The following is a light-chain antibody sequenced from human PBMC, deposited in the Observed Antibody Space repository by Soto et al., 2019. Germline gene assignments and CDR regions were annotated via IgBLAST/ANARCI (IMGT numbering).Light chain of an antibody. CDR2: AAS. Sequence: DIQLTQSPSFLSASVGDRVTITCRASQGISSYLAWYQQNPGKAPKPLIYAASTLQNGVPSRFSGSGSGTEFTLTISSLQPQDYAAYSCKQLNSLGPGTKVDIK. CDR3: KQLNS. V-gene: IGKV1-9*01. J-gene: IGKJ3*01. CDR1: QGISSY.